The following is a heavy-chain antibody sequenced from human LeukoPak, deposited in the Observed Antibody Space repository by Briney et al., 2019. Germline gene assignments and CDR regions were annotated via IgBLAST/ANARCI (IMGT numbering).Heavy chain of an antibody. J-gene: IGHJ4*02. Sequence: AGGSLRLSCAASGFTVSSNYMSWVRQAPGKGLEWVSVIYSGGSTYYADSVKGRFTISRDNSKNTLYLQMNSLRAEDTAVYYYARDQNYYDSSGYRDYWGQGTLVTVSS. CDR3: ARDQNYYDSSGYRDY. V-gene: IGHV3-66*02. CDR2: IYSGGST. CDR1: GFTVSSNY. D-gene: IGHD3-22*01.